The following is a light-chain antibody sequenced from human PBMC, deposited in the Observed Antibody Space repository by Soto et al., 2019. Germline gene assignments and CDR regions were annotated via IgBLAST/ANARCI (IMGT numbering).Light chain of an antibody. V-gene: IGKV1-12*01. CDR1: QVINSW. CDR3: QQANSFPIT. Sequence: DIQLTQSPSSVSASVGDRVTITCRASQVINSWLAWYQQKPGKAPKLLIYAASNLKSGVPSRFSGSGSGTDFTLTISSLQPEDFAIYYCQQANSFPITFGGGTKVEIK. CDR2: AAS. J-gene: IGKJ4*01.